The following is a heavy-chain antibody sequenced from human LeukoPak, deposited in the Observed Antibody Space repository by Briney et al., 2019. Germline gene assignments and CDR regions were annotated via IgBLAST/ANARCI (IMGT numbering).Heavy chain of an antibody. D-gene: IGHD5-18*01. Sequence: SETLSLTCAVYGGSFSGYYWSWIRQPPGKGLEWIGEINHSGSTNYNPSLKSRVTISVDTSKNQFSLKLSSVTAADTAVYYCARARRGYSSRGFDHWGQGTLVTVSS. J-gene: IGHJ5*02. CDR2: INHSGST. CDR3: ARARRGYSSRGFDH. V-gene: IGHV4-34*01. CDR1: GGSFSGYY.